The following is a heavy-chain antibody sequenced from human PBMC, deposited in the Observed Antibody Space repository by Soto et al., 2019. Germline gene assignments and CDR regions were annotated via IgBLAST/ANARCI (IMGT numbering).Heavy chain of an antibody. D-gene: IGHD3-10*01. CDR3: ATVDNYYGSVF. J-gene: IGHJ4*02. Sequence: QVQLVESGGGVVQPGTSLRLSCAASGSTFSNYGMHWVRQAPGKGLEWVAVVWYDGNTKFYPDSVKGRFTISRDNSNNTLYLQMNSLRVEDTAVYYCATVDNYYGSVFWGQGTLVTVSS. CDR2: VWYDGNTK. CDR1: GSTFSNYG. V-gene: IGHV3-33*01.